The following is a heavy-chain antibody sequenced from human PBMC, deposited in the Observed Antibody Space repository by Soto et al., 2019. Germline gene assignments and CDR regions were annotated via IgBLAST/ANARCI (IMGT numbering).Heavy chain of an antibody. CDR3: LGGIGYSYGYHAFDL. V-gene: IGHV3-30*03. J-gene: IGHJ3*01. D-gene: IGHD5-18*01. Sequence: QVQLVESGGGVVQPGRSLRLSCEASGFTFSSFGMHWVRQAPGKGLEWLAFISADGDTKYYADSVKGRFTISRDNSKNTLYLQMNSLRREDTSVYYCLGGIGYSYGYHAFDLWGQGTMVTVSS. CDR2: ISADGDTK. CDR1: GFTFSSFG.